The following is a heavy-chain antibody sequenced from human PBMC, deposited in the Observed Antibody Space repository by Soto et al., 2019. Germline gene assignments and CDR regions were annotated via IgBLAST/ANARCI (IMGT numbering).Heavy chain of an antibody. V-gene: IGHV4-39*01. J-gene: IGHJ6*03. CDR2: IYYSGST. CDR3: ARHRPYMDV. CDR1: GGSISSSSYS. Sequence: SGTLSLTCTFSGGSISSSSYSWGWIRQPPGKGLEWIGSIYYSGSTYYNPSLKSRVTISVDTSKNQFSLKLSSVTAADTAVYYCARHRPYMDVWGKGTTVTVSS.